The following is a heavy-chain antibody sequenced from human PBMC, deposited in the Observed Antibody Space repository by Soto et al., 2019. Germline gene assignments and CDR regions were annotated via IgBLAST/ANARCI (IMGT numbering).Heavy chain of an antibody. CDR2: IYYSGST. Sequence: PSETLSLTCTVSGGSISSYYWSWIRQPPGKGLEWIGYIYYSGSTNYNPSLKSRVTISVDTSKNQFSLKLSSVTAADTAVYYCARNPYCSSTSCHPNYYYYYYMDVWGKGTTVTVSS. V-gene: IGHV4-59*08. J-gene: IGHJ6*03. CDR1: GGSISSYY. D-gene: IGHD2-2*01. CDR3: ARNPYCSSTSCHPNYYYYYYMDV.